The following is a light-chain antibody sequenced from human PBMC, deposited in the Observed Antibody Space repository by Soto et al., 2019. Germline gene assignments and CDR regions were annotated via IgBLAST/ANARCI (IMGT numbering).Light chain of an antibody. J-gene: IGKJ1*01. V-gene: IGKV3-20*01. CDR2: GAS. Sequence: EIVMTQSPDTLYVSPGEGATLSCRASQSVRTKLAWYQQKAGQAPRLLIYGASTRATGIPDRFSGSGSGTDFTLTISRLEPEDFAVYYCQQYGRSGTFGQGTKVDIK. CDR1: QSVRTK. CDR3: QQYGRSGT.